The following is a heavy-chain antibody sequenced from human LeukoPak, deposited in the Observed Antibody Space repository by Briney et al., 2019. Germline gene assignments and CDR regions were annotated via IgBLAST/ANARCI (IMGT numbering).Heavy chain of an antibody. V-gene: IGHV3-7*03. J-gene: IGHJ4*02. Sequence: PGGSLRLSCAASGFTFSSYWMSWVRQAPGKGLEWVANIKQDGSEKYHVDSVKGRFTISRDNAKNSLYLQMNSLRAEDTAVYYRAREVGYCSGGSCYFGFDYWGQGTLVTVSS. CDR3: AREVGYCSGGSCYFGFDY. CDR1: GFTFSSYW. D-gene: IGHD2-15*01. CDR2: IKQDGSEK.